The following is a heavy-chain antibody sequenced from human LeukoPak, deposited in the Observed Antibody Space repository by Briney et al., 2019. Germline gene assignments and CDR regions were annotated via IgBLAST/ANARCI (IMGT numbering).Heavy chain of an antibody. V-gene: IGHV1-2*02. J-gene: IGHJ5*02. CDR3: ARADFIDAGPYLIGP. Sequence: ASVKVSCKTSGYSFTDYYIHWVRQTPGQGLEWMGWINTKSGRTSSARKFQGRVTMTRDPSITTVYMDMAWLTSDDTAIYFCARADFIDAGPYLIGPWGQGTLVTVSS. CDR1: GYSFTDYY. D-gene: IGHD3-3*01. CDR2: INTKSGRT.